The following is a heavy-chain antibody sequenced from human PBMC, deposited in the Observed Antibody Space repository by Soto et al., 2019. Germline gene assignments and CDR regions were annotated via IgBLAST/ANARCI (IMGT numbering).Heavy chain of an antibody. J-gene: IGHJ4*02. D-gene: IGHD2-2*01. CDR3: AKDPTLTKYCSSTSCYGMADNDY. CDR1: GFTFSSYA. Sequence: GGSLRLSCAASGFTFSSYAMSWVRQAPGKGLEWVSAISGSGGSTYYADSVKGRFTISRDNSKNTLYLQMNSLRAEDTAVYYCAKDPTLTKYCSSTSCYGMADNDYWGQGTLVTVSS. V-gene: IGHV3-23*01. CDR2: ISGSGGST.